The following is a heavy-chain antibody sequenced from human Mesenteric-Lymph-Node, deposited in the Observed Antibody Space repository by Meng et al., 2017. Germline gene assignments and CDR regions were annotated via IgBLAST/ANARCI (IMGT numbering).Heavy chain of an antibody. V-gene: IGHV4-34*01. CDR3: ARVHDAGDSLDY. CDR2: IYHSGST. D-gene: IGHD2-21*01. J-gene: IGHJ4*02. Sequence: QVQLQQWGAGLLKPSETLSLTCAVYGGSFSGYYWSWIRQPPGKGLEWIGEIYHSGSTNYNPSLKSRVTILLDKSKNQFSVNLNSVTAADTAVYFCARVHDAGDSLDYWGQGTLVTVSS. CDR1: GGSFSGYY.